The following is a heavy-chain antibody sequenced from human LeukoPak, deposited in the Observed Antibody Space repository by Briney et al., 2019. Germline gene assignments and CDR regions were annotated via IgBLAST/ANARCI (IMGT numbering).Heavy chain of an antibody. CDR2: IKPKSGAT. CDR1: GCTFTGHF. D-gene: IGHD3-3*01. J-gene: IGHJ4*02. V-gene: IGHV1-2*02. CDR3: ARVREWEEISGAIPDYFDY. Sequence: ASVKVSCKTSGCTFTGHFMNWVRQAPEQGLEWMGWIKPKSGATAYAQKFQGRVTMTRDTAINTAYLEVSGLTPDDTAVYYCARVREWEEISGAIPDYFDYWGQGTLITVSS.